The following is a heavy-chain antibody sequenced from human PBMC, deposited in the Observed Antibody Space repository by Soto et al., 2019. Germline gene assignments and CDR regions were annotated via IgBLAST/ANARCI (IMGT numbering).Heavy chain of an antibody. Sequence: SETLSLTCTVSGGSLSSYYWSWIRQPPGKGLEWIGYICYSGSTNYNPSLKSRVTISVDTSKNQFSLKLSSVTAADTAVYYCAREPAGGWYMAYDYWGQGTRGTVST. CDR1: GGSLSSYY. D-gene: IGHD6-19*01. V-gene: IGHV4-59*01. J-gene: IGHJ4*02. CDR2: ICYSGST. CDR3: AREPAGGWYMAYDY.